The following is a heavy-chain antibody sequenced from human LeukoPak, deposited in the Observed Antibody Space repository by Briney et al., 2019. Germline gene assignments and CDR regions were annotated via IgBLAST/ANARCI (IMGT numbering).Heavy chain of an antibody. CDR1: GGSIRSY. Sequence: SETLSLTCTVSGGSIRSYWSWIRQPAGKGLEWIGRIYGSGSTDYNPSLKSRVTISVDTSKNQFSLKLSSVTAADTAVYYCARASRDGYNSPDYWGQGTLVTVSS. J-gene: IGHJ4*02. V-gene: IGHV4-4*07. D-gene: IGHD5-24*01. CDR3: ARASRDGYNSPDY. CDR2: IYGSGST.